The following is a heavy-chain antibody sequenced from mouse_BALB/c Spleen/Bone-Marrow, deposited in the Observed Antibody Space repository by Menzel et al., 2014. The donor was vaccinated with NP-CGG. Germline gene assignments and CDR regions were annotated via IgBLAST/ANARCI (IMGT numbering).Heavy chain of an antibody. J-gene: IGHJ3*01. CDR3: TTLGRFAY. CDR2: INPSNGGT. D-gene: IGHD4-1*01. V-gene: IGHV1S81*02. Sequence: QVHVKQSGAELVKPGVSVKLSCKASGYTSTNYYMYWVKQRPGQDLEWIGEINPSNGGTNFNEKFKSKATLTVDKSSSTAYMQLSSLASEDSAVYYCTTLGRFAYWGQGTLVTVSA. CDR1: GYTSTNYY.